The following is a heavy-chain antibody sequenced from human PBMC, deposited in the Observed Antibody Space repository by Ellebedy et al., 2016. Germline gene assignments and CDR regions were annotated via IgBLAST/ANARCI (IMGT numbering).Heavy chain of an antibody. V-gene: IGHV3-33*01. CDR2: IWYDGSKK. Sequence: GESLKISXAASGFTFNNYGMQWVRQAPGKGLEWVPFIWYDGSKKYYADSVKGRFTISRDNSKNTVNLQMDSLRPEDTAVYYCAREAVTPFDYWGQGTLVTVSS. CDR1: GFTFNNYG. D-gene: IGHD4-17*01. CDR3: AREAVTPFDY. J-gene: IGHJ4*02.